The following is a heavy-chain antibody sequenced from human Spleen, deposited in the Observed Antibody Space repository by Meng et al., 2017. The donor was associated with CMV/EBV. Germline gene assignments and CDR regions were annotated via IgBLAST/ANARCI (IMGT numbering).Heavy chain of an antibody. V-gene: IGHV4-4*02. CDR1: GGSINANNW. Sequence: SETLSLTCTLSGGSINANNWWSWVRQSPGKGLEWIGEIFHTGSTYYNPSLKSRVTISVDTSKNEFSLKLRSVTAADTAVYYCARDEDISMAHHWGQGTPVTVSS. CDR3: ARDEDISMAHH. CDR2: IFHTGST. J-gene: IGHJ5*02. D-gene: IGHD5-18*01.